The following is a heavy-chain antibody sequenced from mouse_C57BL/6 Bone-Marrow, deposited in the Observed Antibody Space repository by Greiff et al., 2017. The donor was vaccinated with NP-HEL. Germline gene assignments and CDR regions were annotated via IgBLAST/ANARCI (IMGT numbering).Heavy chain of an antibody. V-gene: IGHV10-1*01. CDR3: VRHTEDSSGPAWFAY. CDR1: GFSFNTYA. CDR2: IRSKSNNYAT. D-gene: IGHD3-2*02. J-gene: IGHJ3*01. Sequence: EVHLVESGGGLVQPKGSLKLSCAASGFSFNTYAMNWVRQAPGKGLEWVARIRSKSNNYATYYADSVKDRFTISRDDSESMLYLQMNNLKTEDTAMYYCVRHTEDSSGPAWFAYWGQGTLVTVSA.